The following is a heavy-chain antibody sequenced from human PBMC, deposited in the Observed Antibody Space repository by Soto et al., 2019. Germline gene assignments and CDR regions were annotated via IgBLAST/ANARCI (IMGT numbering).Heavy chain of an antibody. Sequence: SGPTLVNPTQTLTLTCTFSGFSLNTHGVGMGWIRQPPGKALEWLALIYWDDDKRFSPSLNSRLTITKDTSKNQVVLTMTNMDPVATATSYCALARSASYLDYWGQGTLVTVSS. CDR1: GFSLNTHGVG. CDR2: IYWDDDK. J-gene: IGHJ4*02. CDR3: ALARSASYLDY. V-gene: IGHV2-5*02. D-gene: IGHD6-25*01.